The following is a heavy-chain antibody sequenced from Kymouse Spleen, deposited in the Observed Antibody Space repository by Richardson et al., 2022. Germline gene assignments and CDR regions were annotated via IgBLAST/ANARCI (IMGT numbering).Heavy chain of an antibody. V-gene: IGHV4-34*01. D-gene: IGHD6-6*01. CDR2: INHSGST. CDR1: GGSFSGYY. J-gene: IGHJ4*02. CDR3: ARGPARPGDY. Sequence: QVQLQQWGAGLLKPSETLSLTCAVYGGSFSGYYWSWIRQPPGKGLEWIGEINHSGSTNYNPSLKSRVTISVDTSKNQFSLKLSSVTAADTAVYYCARGPARPGDYWGQGTLVTVSS.